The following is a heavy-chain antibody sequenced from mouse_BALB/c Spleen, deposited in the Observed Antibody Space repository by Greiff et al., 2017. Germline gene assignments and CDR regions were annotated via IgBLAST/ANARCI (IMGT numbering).Heavy chain of an antibody. V-gene: IGHV5-17*02. D-gene: IGHD2-10*01. CDR2: ISSGSSTI. Sequence: EVHLVASGGGLVQPGGSRKLSCAASGFTFSSFGMHWVRQAPEKGLEWVAYISSGSSTIYYADTVKGRFTISRDNPKNTLFLQMTSLRSEDTAMYYCARSYYGKRYVDYWGQGTTLTVSS. CDR3: ARSYYGKRYVDY. J-gene: IGHJ2*01. CDR1: GFTFSSFG.